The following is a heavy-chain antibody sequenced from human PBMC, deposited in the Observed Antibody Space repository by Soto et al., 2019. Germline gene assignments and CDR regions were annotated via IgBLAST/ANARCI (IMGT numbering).Heavy chain of an antibody. Sequence: SETLSLTCTVSGGSISSGDYYWSWIRQPPGXXXXXXXYIYYSGSTNYNPSLKSRVTISVDTSKNPFSLKLSSVTVADTAVYYCAREVSERFLEWSHNYYYYYYMDVWGKGTTVTVSS. CDR2: IYYSGST. CDR3: AREVSERFLEWSHNYYYYYYMDV. V-gene: IGHV4-61*08. D-gene: IGHD3-3*01. CDR1: GGSISSGDYY. J-gene: IGHJ6*03.